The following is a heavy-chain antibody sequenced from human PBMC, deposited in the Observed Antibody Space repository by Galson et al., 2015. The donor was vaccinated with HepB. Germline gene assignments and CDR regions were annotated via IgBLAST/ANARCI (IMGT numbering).Heavy chain of an antibody. CDR1: GYNFITYW. Sequence: QSGAEVKKPGESLRISCKASGYNFITYWITWVRQMPGKGLEWMGRIDPSDSYTNYSPSFQGHVTISADKSINTAYLQWTNLRASDTAIYYCGTLEGYCSGVSCYGSFQSDSWGQGTLVTVSS. V-gene: IGHV5-10-1*01. D-gene: IGHD2-15*01. CDR2: IDPSDSYT. J-gene: IGHJ5*01. CDR3: GTLEGYCSGVSCYGSFQSDS.